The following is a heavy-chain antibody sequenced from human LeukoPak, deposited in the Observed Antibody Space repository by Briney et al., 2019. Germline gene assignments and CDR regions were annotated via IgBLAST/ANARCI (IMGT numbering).Heavy chain of an antibody. J-gene: IGHJ4*02. V-gene: IGHV4-61*01. D-gene: IGHD6-13*01. CDR1: GGSISSSSYS. CDR2: IHYSGST. CDR3: AREVVAAAGTVDY. Sequence: SETLSLTCNVSGGSISSSSYSWSWIRQPQEKGLEWIGYIHYSGSTSYNPSLKSRVTISVDTSKNQFSLKLSSVTAADAAVYYCAREVVAAAGTVDYWGQGTLVIVSS.